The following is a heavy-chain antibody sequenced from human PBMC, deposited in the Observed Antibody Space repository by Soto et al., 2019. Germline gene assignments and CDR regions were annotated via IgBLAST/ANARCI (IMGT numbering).Heavy chain of an antibody. CDR1: GFSLSTSGVG. J-gene: IGHJ6*02. CDR2: IYWDDDK. Sequence: SGPTLVNPTQTLTLTCTFSGFSLSTSGVGVGWIRQPPGKALEWLALIYWDDDKRYSPSLKSRLTITKDTSKNHVVLTMTNMDPVDTATFYCAHSGLLWFGLKEGYGMDVWGQGTTVTVSS. CDR3: AHSGLLWFGLKEGYGMDV. V-gene: IGHV2-5*02. D-gene: IGHD3-10*01.